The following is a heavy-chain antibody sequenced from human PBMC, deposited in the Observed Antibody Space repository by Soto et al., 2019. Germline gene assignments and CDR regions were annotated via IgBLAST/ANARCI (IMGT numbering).Heavy chain of an antibody. Sequence: GGSLRLSCAASGFTFSSYSMNWVRQAPGKGLEWVSYISSSSSTIYYADSVKGRFTISRDNAKNSLYLQMNSLRAEDTAVYYCARDQDTGVKYYYYMDVWGKGTTVTVSS. D-gene: IGHD2-15*01. CDR2: ISSSSSTI. CDR3: ARDQDTGVKYYYYMDV. V-gene: IGHV3-48*01. CDR1: GFTFSSYS. J-gene: IGHJ6*03.